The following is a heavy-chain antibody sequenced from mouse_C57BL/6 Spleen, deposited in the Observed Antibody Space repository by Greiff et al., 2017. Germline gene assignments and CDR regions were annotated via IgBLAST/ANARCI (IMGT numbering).Heavy chain of an antibody. CDR2: IYPGDGDT. Sequence: QVQLKESGPELVKPGASVKISCKASGYAFSSSWMNWVKQRPGQGLEWIGRIYPGDGDTNYNGKFKGKATLTADKSSSTAYMQLSSLTSEDSAVYFCARTATVVFDYWGQGTTVTVSS. D-gene: IGHD1-1*01. CDR1: GYAFSSSW. J-gene: IGHJ2*01. CDR3: ARTATVVFDY. V-gene: IGHV1-82*01.